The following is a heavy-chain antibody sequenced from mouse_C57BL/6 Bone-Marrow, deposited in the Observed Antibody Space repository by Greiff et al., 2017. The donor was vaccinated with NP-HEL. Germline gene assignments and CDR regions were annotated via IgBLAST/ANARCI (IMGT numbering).Heavy chain of an antibody. Sequence: EVKVVESGGGLVKPGGSLKLSCAASGFTFSDYGMHWVRQTPEKGLEWVAYISSGSSTIYYEDTVKGRFTISRDNAKNTLFLQMTSLRSKDTAMYYCAMAYSNYWFADWGQGTLVTVSA. D-gene: IGHD2-5*01. J-gene: IGHJ3*01. CDR1: GFTFSDYG. CDR3: AMAYSNYWFAD. CDR2: ISSGSSTI. V-gene: IGHV5-17*01.